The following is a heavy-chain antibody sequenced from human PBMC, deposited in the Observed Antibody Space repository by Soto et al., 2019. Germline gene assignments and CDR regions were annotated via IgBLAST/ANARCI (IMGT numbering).Heavy chain of an antibody. Sequence: GGSLRLSCAASGFTLSTYGMHWVRQAPGKGLEWVAAMSYDGTKEYYADPVKGRFTISRDSSRNTLFLQLNSLRAEDTAVYYCAKEYGSTWIDHWGQGTLVTVSS. CDR2: MSYDGTKE. D-gene: IGHD6-13*01. V-gene: IGHV3-30*18. J-gene: IGHJ4*02. CDR1: GFTLSTYG. CDR3: AKEYGSTWIDH.